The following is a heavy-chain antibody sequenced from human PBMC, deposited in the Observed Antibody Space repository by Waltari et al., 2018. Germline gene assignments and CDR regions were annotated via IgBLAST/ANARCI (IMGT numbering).Heavy chain of an antibody. CDR3: ARLPGATIESYYYYYYGMDV. D-gene: IGHD5-12*01. J-gene: IGHJ6*02. V-gene: IGHV3-7*01. CDR1: GFTFSSYW. CDR2: IKQDGSEK. Sequence: CAASGFTFSSYWMSWVRQAPGKGLEWVANIKQDGSEKYYVDSVKGRFTISRDNAKNSLYLQMNSLRAEDTAVYYCARLPGATIESYYYYYYGMDVWGQGTTVTVSS.